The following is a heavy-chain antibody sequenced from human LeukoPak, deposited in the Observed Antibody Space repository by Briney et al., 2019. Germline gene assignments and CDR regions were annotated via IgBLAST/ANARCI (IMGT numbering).Heavy chain of an antibody. CDR1: GGSISSGGYY. CDR2: VYYTGST. V-gene: IGHV4-39*01. Sequence: SETLSLTCSVSGGSISSGGYYWAWIRQPPGKGLEWIATVYYTGSTYYNPSLTSRVTIYVDTSKNQFSLKLSSVTAADMAVYYCARRGDYGFDNWGQGTLVTVSS. D-gene: IGHD4-17*01. J-gene: IGHJ4*02. CDR3: ARRGDYGFDN.